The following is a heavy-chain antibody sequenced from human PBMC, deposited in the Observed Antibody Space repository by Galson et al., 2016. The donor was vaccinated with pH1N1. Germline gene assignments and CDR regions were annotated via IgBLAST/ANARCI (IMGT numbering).Heavy chain of an antibody. CDR1: GVTVSNNY. D-gene: IGHD7-27*01. CDR3: ARDTGA. CDR2: IYSGGDT. J-gene: IGHJ5*02. V-gene: IGHV3-53*01. Sequence: SLRLSCAASGVTVSNNYMSWVRQAPGKGLEWVSCIYSGGDTYYADSVKGRFTVSRDSSKSTVYLQMNSLRAEDTAVYYCARDTGAWGQGTLVTVSS.